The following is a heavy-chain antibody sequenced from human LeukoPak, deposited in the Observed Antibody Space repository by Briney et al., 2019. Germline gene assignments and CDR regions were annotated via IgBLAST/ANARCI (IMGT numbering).Heavy chain of an antibody. Sequence: PGGSLRLSCVASGFTFSGEAMHWVRQAPGKGLEYVSSIGSNGVNKYYANSVKARFTVPRDNSRSTVYLQMASLKPEDSAVYYCARANVPDYYDASGYSDWFDPWGQGTLVTVST. D-gene: IGHD3-22*01. CDR3: ARANVPDYYDASGYSDWFDP. CDR2: IGSNGVNK. CDR1: GFTFSGEA. J-gene: IGHJ5*02. V-gene: IGHV3-64*01.